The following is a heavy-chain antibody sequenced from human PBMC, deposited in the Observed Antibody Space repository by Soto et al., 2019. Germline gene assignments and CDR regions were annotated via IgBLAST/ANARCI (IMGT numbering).Heavy chain of an antibody. CDR3: ARDASYGSGSYFFDY. Sequence: ASVKVSCKASGYTFTGYYMHWVRQAPGQGLEWMGWINPNSGGTNYARKFQGWVTMTRDTSISTAYMELSRLRSDDTAVYYCARDASYGSGSYFFDYWGQGTLVTVSS. J-gene: IGHJ4*02. V-gene: IGHV1-2*04. D-gene: IGHD3-10*01. CDR1: GYTFTGYY. CDR2: INPNSGGT.